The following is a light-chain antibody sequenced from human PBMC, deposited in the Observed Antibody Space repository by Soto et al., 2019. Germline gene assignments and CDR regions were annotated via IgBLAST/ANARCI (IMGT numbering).Light chain of an antibody. CDR3: QQLNSYPLT. Sequence: DIQLTQSPSFLSASVGDRVSITCRARQGITSFLAWYQQIPGKAPKLLIYTASTLQSGVPPRFSGSGSGTEFTLTISSLQPEDFGTYYCQQLNSYPLTFGGGTRVAIK. CDR1: QGITSF. J-gene: IGKJ4*01. CDR2: TAS. V-gene: IGKV1-9*01.